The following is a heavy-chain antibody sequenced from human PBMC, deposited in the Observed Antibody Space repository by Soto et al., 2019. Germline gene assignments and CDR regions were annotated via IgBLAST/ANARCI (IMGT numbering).Heavy chain of an antibody. D-gene: IGHD6-6*01. J-gene: IGHJ6*02. CDR1: GGSISSYY. CDR3: ASGTSIADRNAGPESYYYGMEV. Sequence: PSETLSLTCTVPGGSISSYYWSWIRQPPGKGLEWIGYIYYSGSTNYNPSLKSRVTISVDTSKNQFSLKLSSVTAADTAVYYCASGTSIADRNAGPESYYYGMEVWGQGTTVTVSS. V-gene: IGHV4-59*01. CDR2: IYYSGST.